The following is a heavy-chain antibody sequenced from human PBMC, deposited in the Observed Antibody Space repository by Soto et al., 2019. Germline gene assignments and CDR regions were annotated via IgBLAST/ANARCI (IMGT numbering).Heavy chain of an antibody. CDR3: ARGDSTDCSNGVCSFFYNHDMDV. J-gene: IGHJ6*02. Sequence: ASVKVSGTASGYSFTAYHIHWVRQSPGQGLEWLGRINPKSGGTNTAQKFKGWVTMTTDTSISTASMELTRLTSDDTAIYYCARGDSTDCSNGVCSFFYNHDMDVWGQGTTVTVSS. V-gene: IGHV1-2*04. CDR1: GYSFTAYH. D-gene: IGHD2-8*01. CDR2: INPKSGGT.